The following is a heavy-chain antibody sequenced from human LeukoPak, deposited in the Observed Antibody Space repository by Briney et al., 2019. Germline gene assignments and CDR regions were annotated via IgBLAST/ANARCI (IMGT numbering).Heavy chain of an antibody. D-gene: IGHD5-12*01. CDR1: GGSFSGYY. CDR2: INHSGST. CDR3: ARGGYSGYLVTFDY. V-gene: IGHV4-34*01. Sequence: PSETLSLTCAVYGGSFSGYYWSWIRQPPGKGLEWIGEINHSGSTNYNPSLKSRVTISVDTSKNQFSLKLSSVTAADTAVYCCARGGYSGYLVTFDYWGQGTLVTVSS. J-gene: IGHJ4*02.